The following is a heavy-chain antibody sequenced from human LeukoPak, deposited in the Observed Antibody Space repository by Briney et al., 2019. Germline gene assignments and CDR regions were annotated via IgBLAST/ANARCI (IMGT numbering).Heavy chain of an antibody. D-gene: IGHD6-13*01. CDR2: ISWNSFTK. J-gene: IGHJ1*01. V-gene: IGHV3-9*01. CDR3: AKDNTGSSWPSEYFHH. CDR1: GFTFDDYA. Sequence: PGGSLRLSCAASGFTFDDYAMHWVRQAPGKGLEWVSGISWNSFTKDYAGSVKGRFTISRDNAKNSLYLQMNSLRPEDTAFYYCAKDNTGSSWPSEYFHHWGQGTLVTVSS.